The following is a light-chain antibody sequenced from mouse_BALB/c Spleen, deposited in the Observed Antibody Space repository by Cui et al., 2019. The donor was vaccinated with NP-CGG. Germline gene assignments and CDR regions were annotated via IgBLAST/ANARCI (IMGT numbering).Light chain of an antibody. CDR1: TGAVTTSNY. V-gene: IGLV1*01. CDR2: GTN. CDR3: ALWCSNHWV. J-gene: IGLJ1*01. Sequence: QAVVTQESALTTSPGETVTLTCRSNTGAVTTSNYANWVQEKPDHLFTGLIGGTNNRAPGVPARFSGSLIGDKAALTITGAQTEDEAIYFCALWCSNHWVFGGGTKLTVL.